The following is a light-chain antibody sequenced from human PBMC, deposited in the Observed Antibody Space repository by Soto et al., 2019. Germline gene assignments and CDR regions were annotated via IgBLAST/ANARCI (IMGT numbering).Light chain of an antibody. CDR1: QGISTN. Sequence: IGMTQASATPACAPGERTTLSCRARQGISTNLAWYQQKPGQAPRLLIYGASTRATGIPARFSGSGSGTDFTLTISSLQSEDFAVYYCQQYNNWPPLTFGGGTKVEIK. V-gene: IGKV3-15*01. CDR2: GAS. J-gene: IGKJ4*01. CDR3: QQYNNWPPLT.